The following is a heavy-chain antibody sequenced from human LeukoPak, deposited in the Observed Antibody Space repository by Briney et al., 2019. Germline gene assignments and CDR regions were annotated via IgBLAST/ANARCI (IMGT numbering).Heavy chain of an antibody. CDR2: IYYSGST. CDR3: ARDTYYYDSSGYYYHNWFDP. J-gene: IGHJ5*02. V-gene: IGHV4-59*01. CDR1: GGSFSGYY. D-gene: IGHD3-22*01. Sequence: PSETLSLTCAVYGGSFSGYYWSWIRQPPGKGLEWIGYIYYSGSTNYNPSLKSRVTISVDTSKNQFSLKLSSVTAADTAVYYCARDTYYYDSSGYYYHNWFDPWGQGTLVTVSS.